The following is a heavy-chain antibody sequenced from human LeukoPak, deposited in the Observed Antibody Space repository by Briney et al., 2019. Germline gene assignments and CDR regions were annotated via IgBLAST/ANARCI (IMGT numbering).Heavy chain of an antibody. D-gene: IGHD5-24*01. Sequence: SETLSLTCAVYGGSFGGYFWGWIRQPPGKGLEWIGNIYRTGTTFYNPSLQSRVSMSVDTSKNTFSLNLKSVTAADTAVYYCARDGYNPVAFDIWGQGTVVTVSS. CDR2: IYRTGTT. V-gene: IGHV4-34*01. CDR1: GGSFGGYF. J-gene: IGHJ3*02. CDR3: ARDGYNPVAFDI.